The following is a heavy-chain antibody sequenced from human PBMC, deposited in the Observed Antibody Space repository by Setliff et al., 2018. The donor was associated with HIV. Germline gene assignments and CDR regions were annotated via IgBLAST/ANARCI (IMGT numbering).Heavy chain of an antibody. CDR1: DGSISSDY. Sequence: SETLSLTCTVSDGSISSDYWSWIRQPPGKGLEWIGYIFYSGSTNYNPSLKSRVTISVDASKNQFSLRLSSVTAADTAVYYCARGFLRSRRRWFDPWGQGTLVTVSS. CDR3: ARGFLRSRRRWFDP. V-gene: IGHV4-59*01. J-gene: IGHJ5*02. CDR2: IFYSGST. D-gene: IGHD4-17*01.